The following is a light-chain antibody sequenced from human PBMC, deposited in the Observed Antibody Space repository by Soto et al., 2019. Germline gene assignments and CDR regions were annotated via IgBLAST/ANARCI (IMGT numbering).Light chain of an antibody. CDR1: QSVSSSY. V-gene: IGKV3-20*01. CDR2: GAS. J-gene: IGKJ2*01. CDR3: QQYGSSPYT. Sequence: EIVLTQSPGTLSLSPGERATLSCRASQSVSSSYLAWYQQKPGQAPRLLIYGASSRATGIRDRFSGSGSGTDFTLTIIRLEPEDFEVYYCQQYGSSPYTFGQGTKLEIK.